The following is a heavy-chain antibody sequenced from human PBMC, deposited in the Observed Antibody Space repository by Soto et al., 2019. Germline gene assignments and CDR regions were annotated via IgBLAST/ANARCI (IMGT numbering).Heavy chain of an antibody. D-gene: IGHD6-19*01. Sequence: SETLSLTCTVSGGSISSYYWSWIRQPPGKVLEWIGEINPSGSPNYNPSLKSRVTISVDTSKNQFSLKLSSVTAADTAVYYCARSREQWLVDAFDIWGQGTIVTVSS. J-gene: IGHJ3*02. CDR2: INPSGSP. CDR1: GGSISSYY. V-gene: IGHV4-34*01. CDR3: ARSREQWLVDAFDI.